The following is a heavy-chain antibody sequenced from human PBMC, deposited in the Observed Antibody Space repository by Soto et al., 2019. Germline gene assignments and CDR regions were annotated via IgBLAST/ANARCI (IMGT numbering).Heavy chain of an antibody. J-gene: IGHJ3*02. CDR1: GFSLSTSGVG. V-gene: IGHV2-5*02. CDR2: IYWDDDK. CDR3: AHRLSPPFYDILTGYYRDAFDI. D-gene: IGHD3-9*01. Sequence: SGPTLVNPTQTLTLTCTFSGFSLSTSGVGVGWIRQPPGKALEWLALIYWDDDKRYSPSLKTRLTITKDTSKNQVVLTMTNTDPVDTATYYCAHRLSPPFYDILTGYYRDAFDIWGQGTMVTVSS.